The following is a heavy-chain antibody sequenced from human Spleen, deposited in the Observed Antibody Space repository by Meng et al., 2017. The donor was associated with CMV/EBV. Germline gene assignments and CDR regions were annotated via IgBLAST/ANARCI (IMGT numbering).Heavy chain of an antibody. CDR3: ARLGRSMFPGWFDP. Sequence: KVSCKASGYSFSNHWIGWVRQTPGKGLEWMAMIYPGDSDTRFSPSFQGQVTISADKSITTAYLQWSSLKASDTAMYYCARLGRSMFPGWFDPWGQGTPVTVSS. D-gene: IGHD3-10*01. J-gene: IGHJ5*02. CDR2: IYPGDSDT. V-gene: IGHV5-51*01. CDR1: GYSFSNHW.